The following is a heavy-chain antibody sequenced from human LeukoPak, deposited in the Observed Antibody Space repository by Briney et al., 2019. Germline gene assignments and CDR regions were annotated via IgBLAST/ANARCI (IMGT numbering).Heavy chain of an antibody. D-gene: IGHD4-17*01. CDR3: ARVRHDYGGNPLLNNWFDP. V-gene: IGHV4-59*01. J-gene: IGHJ5*02. CDR1: GGSISSYY. CDR2: IYYSGST. Sequence: PSETLSLTCTVSGGSISSYYWSWIRQPPGKGLEWIGYIYYSGSTNYNPSLKSRVTISVDTSKNQFSLKLSSVTAAGTAVYYCARVRHDYGGNPLLNNWFDPWGQGTLVTVSS.